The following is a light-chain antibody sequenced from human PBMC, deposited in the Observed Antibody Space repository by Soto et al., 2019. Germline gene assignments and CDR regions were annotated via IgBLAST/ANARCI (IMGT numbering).Light chain of an antibody. V-gene: IGKV1-5*03. CDR1: QSIGSG. CDR3: QQYHDFQYT. Sequence: DIQMTQSPSTLSASVGDRVTITCRASQSIGSGLAWYQQQPGKAPKLLIYKATNLQRGVSSRFSGSGSGTDFSLTISSLQPADSATYYCQQYHDFQYTFGQGTKLEI. J-gene: IGKJ2*01. CDR2: KAT.